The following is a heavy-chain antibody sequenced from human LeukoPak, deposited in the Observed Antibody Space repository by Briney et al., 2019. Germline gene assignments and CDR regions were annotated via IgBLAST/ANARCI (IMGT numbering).Heavy chain of an antibody. Sequence: GSLRLSCAASGFTVSNNYMSWVRQAPGKGLEWVSIIYSAGSTYYADSVKGRFTTSRDNSKNTLYLQMNSLRAEDTAMYYCATDYDVLTGYYSDVGYWGQGTLVAVSS. D-gene: IGHD3-9*01. CDR2: IYSAGST. V-gene: IGHV3-66*01. CDR1: GFTVSNNY. J-gene: IGHJ4*02. CDR3: ATDYDVLTGYYSDVGY.